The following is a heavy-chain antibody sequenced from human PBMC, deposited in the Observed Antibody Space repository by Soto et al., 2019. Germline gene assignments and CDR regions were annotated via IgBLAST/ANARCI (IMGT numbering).Heavy chain of an antibody. D-gene: IGHD3-9*01. CDR2: ISGTASRT. CDR3: ATSFRYFDN. J-gene: IGHJ4*02. Sequence: GGSLRLSCVVSVFPFGANAMSWVRQAPGKGLEWVTTISGTASRTYYVDSVKGRFFISRDNAKNTVTLQMNNLTLDDTAVYYCATSFRYFDNWGQGTRVTVSS. CDR1: VFPFGANA. V-gene: IGHV3-23*01.